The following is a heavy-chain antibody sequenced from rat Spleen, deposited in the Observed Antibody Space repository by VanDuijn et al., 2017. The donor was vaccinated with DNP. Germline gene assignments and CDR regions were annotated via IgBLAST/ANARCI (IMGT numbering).Heavy chain of an antibody. Sequence: EVQLQESGPGLVKPSQSLSLTCSVTGDSITRNYWGWVRKFPGNKMEWMGYISYSGSTSYNPSLKGRISITRDTSKNQFFLQVNSVTTEDTATYYCALSTGRGFDYWGQGVMVTVSS. CDR3: ALSTGRGFDY. CDR2: ISYSGST. D-gene: IGHD5-1*01. V-gene: IGHV3-1*01. J-gene: IGHJ2*01. CDR1: GDSITRNY.